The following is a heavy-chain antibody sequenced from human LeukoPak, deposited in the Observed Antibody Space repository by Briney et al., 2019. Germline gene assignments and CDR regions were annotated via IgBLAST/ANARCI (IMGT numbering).Heavy chain of an antibody. CDR1: GYTFTNYT. V-gene: IGHV7-4-1*02. D-gene: IGHD3-22*01. Sequence: GASVTVSFKASGYTFTNYTINWVRLAPGQGLEWMGWIDTNTGNPTYAQGFAGRFVFSLDTSVTTTYLQISSPKAEDTAVYYCTRGRDTTGYFVYWGQGTLVTVSS. CDR2: IDTNTGNP. CDR3: TRGRDTTGYFVY. J-gene: IGHJ4*02.